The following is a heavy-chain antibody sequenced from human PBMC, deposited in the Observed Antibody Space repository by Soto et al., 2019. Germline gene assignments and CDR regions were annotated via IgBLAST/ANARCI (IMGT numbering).Heavy chain of an antibody. CDR1: GYTFTSHS. D-gene: IGHD3-9*01. CDR2: INGGSGDT. J-gene: IGHJ5*02. Sequence: QVQLVQSGAELKKPGASVKVSCKASGYTFTSHSMHWVRQAPGQRLEWMGWINGGSGDTRYSQKFQGRVTFTRDTSASTVYMELSSLRSEDTAVYYCARARFEVDPWGQGTLVTVSS. CDR3: ARARFEVDP. V-gene: IGHV1-3*01.